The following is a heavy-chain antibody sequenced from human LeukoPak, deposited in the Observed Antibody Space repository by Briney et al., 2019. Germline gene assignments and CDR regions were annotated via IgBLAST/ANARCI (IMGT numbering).Heavy chain of an antibody. D-gene: IGHD3-22*01. J-gene: IGHJ4*02. V-gene: IGHV4-34*01. Sequence: PSETLSLTCAVYGGSFSGYYWSWIRQPPGKGLEWIGEINHSGSTNYNPSLKSRVTISVDTSKNQFSLKLSSVTAADTAVYYCATGYYYDSSGRYYFDYWGQGTLVTVSS. CDR1: GGSFSGYY. CDR3: ATGYYYDSSGRYYFDY. CDR2: INHSGST.